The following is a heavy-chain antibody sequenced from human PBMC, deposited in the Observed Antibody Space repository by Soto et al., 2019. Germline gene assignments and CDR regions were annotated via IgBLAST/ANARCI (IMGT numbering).Heavy chain of an antibody. Sequence: TLSLTCTASGGSISSYYWSCIRQPPGKGLEWIGYIYYSGSTNYNPSLKSRVTISVDTSKNQFSLKLSSVTAADTAVYYCARLSRQDYFDYWGQGTLVTVSS. CDR3: ARLSRQDYFDY. J-gene: IGHJ4*02. CDR1: GGSISSYY. D-gene: IGHD6-25*01. V-gene: IGHV4-59*08. CDR2: IYYSGST.